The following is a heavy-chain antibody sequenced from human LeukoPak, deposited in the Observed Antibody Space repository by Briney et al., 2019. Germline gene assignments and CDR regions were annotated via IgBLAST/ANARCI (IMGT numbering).Heavy chain of an antibody. CDR1: GYTFTGYY. CDR3: ARAEYSSSSSLHFDY. V-gene: IGHV1-2*02. D-gene: IGHD6-6*01. CDR2: INPSSGGT. J-gene: IGHJ4*02. Sequence: ASVKVSCKASGYTFTGYYMHWVRQAPGQGREWMGWINPSSGGTNDVQKFQGRVTMTSDTSISTAYMELRSLRSDDTAVYYCARAEYSSSSSLHFDYWGQGTLVTVSS.